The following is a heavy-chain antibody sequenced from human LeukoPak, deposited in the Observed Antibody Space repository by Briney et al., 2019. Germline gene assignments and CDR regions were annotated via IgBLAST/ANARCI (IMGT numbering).Heavy chain of an antibody. CDR1: GYSLTELS. J-gene: IGHJ5*02. V-gene: IGHV1-24*01. CDR2: FVPEDGET. D-gene: IGHD3-16*01. Sequence: ASVTVSCKVSGYSLTELSMHWVRQVPGKGLEWMGGFVPEDGETIYAQKFQGRVTMSEDISTNTAYMELSSLRSEDTAMYYCARMGDPSWSDPWGQGTLVTVSS. CDR3: ARMGDPSWSDP.